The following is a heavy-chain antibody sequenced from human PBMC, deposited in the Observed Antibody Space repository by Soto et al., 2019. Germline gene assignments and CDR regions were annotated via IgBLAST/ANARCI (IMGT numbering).Heavy chain of an antibody. CDR3: ARVRSQLRYFDLLFPSDYYYYMDV. D-gene: IGHD3-9*01. CDR2: MNPNSGNT. V-gene: IGHV1-8*01. Sequence: QVQLVQSGAEVKKPGASVKVSCKASGYTFTSYDINWVRQATGQGLEWMGWMNPNSGNTGYAQKFHGRLTMTTNTSITTAYMELSSLRSEDTAVYYCARVRSQLRYFDLLFPSDYYYYMDVWGKGTTVTVSS. J-gene: IGHJ6*03. CDR1: GYTFTSYD.